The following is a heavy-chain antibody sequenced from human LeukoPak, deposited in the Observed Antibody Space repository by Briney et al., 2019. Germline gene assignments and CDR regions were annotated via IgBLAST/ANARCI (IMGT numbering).Heavy chain of an antibody. V-gene: IGHV1-2*02. J-gene: IGHJ6*04. D-gene: IGHD6-6*01. CDR3: ARRSSIAAPVDV. CDR2: INPNSGGT. CDR1: GYTFTGYY. Sequence: GASVKVSCKASGYTFTGYYMHWVRQGPGQGLEWMGWINPNSGGTNYAQKFQGRVTMTRDTSISTAYMELSRLRSDDTAVYYCARRSSIAAPVDVWGKGTTVTVSS.